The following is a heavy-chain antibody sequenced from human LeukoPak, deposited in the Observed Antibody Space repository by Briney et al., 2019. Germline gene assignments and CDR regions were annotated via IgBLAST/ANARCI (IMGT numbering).Heavy chain of an antibody. D-gene: IGHD6-13*01. CDR2: ISSGGSTI. CDR3: AKVKDSSWYYFDY. CDR1: GFTFSDYY. Sequence: PGGSLRLSCAVSGFTFSDYYMSWIRQAPGKGLEWVSYISSGGSTISHADSVKGRFTISRDNAENSLYLQMNSLRAEDTALYYCAKVKDSSWYYFDYWGQGTLVTVSS. V-gene: IGHV3-11*01. J-gene: IGHJ4*02.